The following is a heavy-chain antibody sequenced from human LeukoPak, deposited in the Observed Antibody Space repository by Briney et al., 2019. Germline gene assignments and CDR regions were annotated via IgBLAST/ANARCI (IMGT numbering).Heavy chain of an antibody. CDR2: ISYDGSNK. D-gene: IGHD3-3*01. CDR1: GFTFSSYG. J-gene: IGHJ5*02. Sequence: GGSLRLSCAASGFTFSSYGMHWVRQAPGKGLEWVAVISYDGSNKYYADSVKGRFTISRDNSKNTLYLQMNSLRAEDTAVYYCARALRFLEWLSPFDPWGQGTLVTVSS. CDR3: ARALRFLEWLSPFDP. V-gene: IGHV3-30*03.